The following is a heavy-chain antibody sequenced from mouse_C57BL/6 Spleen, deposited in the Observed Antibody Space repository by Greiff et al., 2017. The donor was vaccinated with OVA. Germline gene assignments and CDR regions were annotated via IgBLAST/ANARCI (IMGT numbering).Heavy chain of an antibody. J-gene: IGHJ2*01. D-gene: IGHD1-3*01. Sequence: EVKLMESGGGLVKPGGSLKLSCAASGFTFSDYGMHWVRQAPEKGLEWVAYISSGSSTIYYADTVKGRFTISRDNAKNTLFLQMTSLRSEDTAMYYCARVATLYYFDYWGQGTTLTVSS. CDR2: ISSGSSTI. CDR1: GFTFSDYG. CDR3: ARVATLYYFDY. V-gene: IGHV5-17*01.